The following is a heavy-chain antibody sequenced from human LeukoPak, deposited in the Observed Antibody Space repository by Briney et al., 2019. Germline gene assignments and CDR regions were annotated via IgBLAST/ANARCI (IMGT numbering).Heavy chain of an antibody. Sequence: GGSLRLSCAASGFTFSGYAMHWVRQAPGKGLEWVAVISYDGSNKYFADSVKGRFTISRDNSKNTLYLQMNSLRAEDTAVYYCARTTRTTYYDIGGHYFDYWGQGTLVTVSS. CDR1: GFTFSGYA. CDR3: ARTTRTTYYDIGGHYFDY. J-gene: IGHJ4*02. D-gene: IGHD3-9*01. CDR2: ISYDGSNK. V-gene: IGHV3-30*04.